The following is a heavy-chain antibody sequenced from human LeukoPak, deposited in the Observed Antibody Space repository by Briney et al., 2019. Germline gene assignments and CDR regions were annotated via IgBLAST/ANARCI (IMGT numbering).Heavy chain of an antibody. CDR2: INHSGST. CDR3: ARGLSSGWFFDY. J-gene: IGHJ4*02. D-gene: IGHD6-19*01. Sequence: GSLRLSCAASGFTFSSYAMSWVRQAPGKGLEWIGEINHSGSTNYNPSLKSRVTISVDTSKNQFSLKLSSVTAADTAVYYCARGLSSGWFFDYWGQGTLVTVSS. V-gene: IGHV4-34*01. CDR1: GFTFSSYA.